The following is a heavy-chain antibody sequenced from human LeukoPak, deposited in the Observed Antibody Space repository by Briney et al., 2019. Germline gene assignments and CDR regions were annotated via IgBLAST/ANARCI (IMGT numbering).Heavy chain of an antibody. CDR3: TRQAVITGTDLYDY. Sequence: PGGSLKLSCAASGFTFSDSAMHWVRQASGKGLEWVGRIRSKPKSYATAYAASVKGRFTVSRDDSKNTAYLQMNSLKTEDTAVYYCTRQAVITGTDLYDYWGQGALVTVSS. V-gene: IGHV3-73*01. J-gene: IGHJ4*02. D-gene: IGHD1-7*01. CDR2: IRSKPKSYAT. CDR1: GFTFSDSA.